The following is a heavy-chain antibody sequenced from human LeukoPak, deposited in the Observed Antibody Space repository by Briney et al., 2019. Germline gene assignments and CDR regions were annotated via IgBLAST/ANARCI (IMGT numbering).Heavy chain of an antibody. CDR2: IYYSGST. Sequence: SSETLSLTCTVSGGSISSYYWSWIRQPPGKGLEWIGSIYYSGSTYYNPSLKSRVTISVDTSKNQFSLKLSSVTAADTAVYYCARLFPLGESDYWGQGTLVTVSS. D-gene: IGHD4-17*01. CDR1: GGSISSYY. J-gene: IGHJ4*02. V-gene: IGHV4-39*01. CDR3: ARLFPLGESDY.